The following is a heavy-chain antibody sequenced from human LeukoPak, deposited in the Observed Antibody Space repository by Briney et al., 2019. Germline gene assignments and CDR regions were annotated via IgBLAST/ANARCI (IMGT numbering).Heavy chain of an antibody. CDR1: GYSFTSYG. CDR2: ISTNNGDT. D-gene: IGHD4/OR15-4a*01. J-gene: IGHJ4*02. V-gene: IGHV1-18*01. CDR3: ARDDDYNPLVH. Sequence: ASVKVSCKASGYSFTSYGFNWVRQAPGQGFEWMGWISTNNGDTKYGKKFQGRVIMTTDTSTSTTYMEVRSLRSDDTAVYYCARDDDYNPLVHWGQGTLVTVSS.